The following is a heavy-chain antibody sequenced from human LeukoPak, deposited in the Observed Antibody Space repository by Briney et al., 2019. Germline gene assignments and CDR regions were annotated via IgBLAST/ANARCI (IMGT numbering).Heavy chain of an antibody. D-gene: IGHD1-26*01. CDR3: AREGVGATGSYS. V-gene: IGHV4-31*03. CDR2: IYYSGST. Sequence: SQTLSLTRTVSGGSISSGGYYWSWIRQHPGKGLEWIGYIYYSGSTYYNPSLKSRVTISVDTSQTQFSLKLGSVTAADTAVYYCAREGVGATGSYSWGQGTPVTVSS. J-gene: IGHJ4*02. CDR1: GGSISSGGYY.